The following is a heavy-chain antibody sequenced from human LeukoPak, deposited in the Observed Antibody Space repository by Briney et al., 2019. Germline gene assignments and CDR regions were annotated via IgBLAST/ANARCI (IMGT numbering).Heavy chain of an antibody. CDR2: ISWTSGNI. CDR3: AKSGDSSYWFYFAN. V-gene: IGHV3-9*01. D-gene: IGHD6-13*01. CDR1: GFSFDAYA. Sequence: GRSLRLSCAASGFSFDAYAMHWGRQAPGKDLEGGSGISWTSGNIAYADSVKRRFIISRDNAKTSPFLQMNSLRTEDTALYYCAKSGDSSYWFYFANWGQGTLVTVSS. J-gene: IGHJ4*02.